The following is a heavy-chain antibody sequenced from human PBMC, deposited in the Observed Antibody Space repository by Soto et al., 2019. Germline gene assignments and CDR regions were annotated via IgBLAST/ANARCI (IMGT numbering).Heavy chain of an antibody. CDR2: IYYSGST. CDR1: GGSISSYY. Sequence: QVQLQESGPGLVKPSETLSLTCTVSGGSISSYYWSWIRQPPGKGLEWIGYIYYSGSTNYNPTLKRRVTISVDTSKNHFSLKLSSVTAADTAVYYCARAPSSGYDWSWWLDAFDIWGQGTMVTVSS. J-gene: IGHJ3*02. D-gene: IGHD5-12*01. CDR3: ARAPSSGYDWSWWLDAFDI. V-gene: IGHV4-59*01.